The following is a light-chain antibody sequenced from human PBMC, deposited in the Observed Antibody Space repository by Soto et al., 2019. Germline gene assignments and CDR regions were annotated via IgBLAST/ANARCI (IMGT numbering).Light chain of an antibody. CDR3: QQYGSSPRYT. CDR2: GAS. V-gene: IGKV3-20*01. Sequence: EIELTQSPGTLSLSPGERATLSCRASQSVSSSYLACYQQKPGQAPRLLIYGASSRATGIPDRFSGSGAGTDFTLTISRLEPEDFVVYYCQQYGSSPRYTFGQGTKLEIK. CDR1: QSVSSSY. J-gene: IGKJ2*01.